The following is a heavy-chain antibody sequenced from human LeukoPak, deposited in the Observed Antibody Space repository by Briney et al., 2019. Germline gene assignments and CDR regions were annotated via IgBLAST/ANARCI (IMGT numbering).Heavy chain of an antibody. CDR2: IRYDGNNK. Sequence: PGGSLRLSCAASGFTFSSYGMHWVRQAPGKGLEWVAFIRYDGNNKYYADSVKGRFTISRDNSKNTLYLQMNSLRAEDTAVYYCAKDGYSSSWDYYYYYMDVWGKGTTVTISS. V-gene: IGHV3-30*02. D-gene: IGHD6-13*01. CDR3: AKDGYSSSWDYYYYYMDV. J-gene: IGHJ6*03. CDR1: GFTFSSYG.